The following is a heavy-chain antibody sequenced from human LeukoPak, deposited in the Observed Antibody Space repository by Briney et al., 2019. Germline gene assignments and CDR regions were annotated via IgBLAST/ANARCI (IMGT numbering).Heavy chain of an antibody. CDR3: ARDYDWYYYFDY. CDR2: INPNSGGT. J-gene: IGHJ4*02. Sequence: ASVKVSCKASGYTFTGYYMHWVRQAPGQGLEWMGWINPNSGGTNYAQKFQGRVTMTRDTSISTADMEQSRLRSDDTAVYYCARDYDWYYYFDYWGQGTLVTVSS. CDR1: GYTFTGYY. V-gene: IGHV1-2*02. D-gene: IGHD3-9*01.